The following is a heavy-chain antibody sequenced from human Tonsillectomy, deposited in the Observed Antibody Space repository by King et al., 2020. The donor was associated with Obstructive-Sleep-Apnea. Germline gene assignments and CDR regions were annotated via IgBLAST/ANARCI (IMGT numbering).Heavy chain of an antibody. V-gene: IGHV4-38-2*02. D-gene: IGHD3-3*01. CDR1: GYSISSGYY. Sequence: VQLQESGPGLVKPSETLSLTCTVSGYSISSGYYWGLIRQPPGKGSEWIGSIYHSGSTYYNPALSSRVTISVDKTKNQFSLELSSVTAADTAVYYCARERRSITIFGVVSIGGGETAVAFDIWGQGTMVTVSS. CDR2: IYHSGST. J-gene: IGHJ3*02. CDR3: ARERRSITIFGVVSIGGGETAVAFDI.